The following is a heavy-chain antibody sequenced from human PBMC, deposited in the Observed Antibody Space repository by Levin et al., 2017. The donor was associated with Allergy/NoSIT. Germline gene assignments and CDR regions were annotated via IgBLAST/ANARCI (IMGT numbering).Heavy chain of an antibody. Sequence: SQTLSLTCTVSGGSISGYYWTWIRQPPGKGLEWIGYVYYTGSTNYTPSLKSRVTISLDTSKNQFSLNLSSVTTADTAIYYCARSTWGYAFDIWDQGTMVTVSS. J-gene: IGHJ3*02. CDR2: VYYTGST. V-gene: IGHV4-59*01. CDR1: GGSISGYY. CDR3: ARSTWGYAFDI. D-gene: IGHD5/OR15-5a*01.